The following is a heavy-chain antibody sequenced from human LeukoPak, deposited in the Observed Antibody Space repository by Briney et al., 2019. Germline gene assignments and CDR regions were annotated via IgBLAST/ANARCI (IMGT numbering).Heavy chain of an antibody. J-gene: IGHJ4*02. D-gene: IGHD2-15*01. CDR2: ILGSGGSA. V-gene: IGHV3-23*01. Sequence: GSLRLSCTASGFAFGSYAMYWGRQAPGKGLEGVSGILGSGGSAHYADSVKGRFTISRDNSKNTVYLEMNRLGVEDTAVYYCAKTTVGYSSGRFPGWPADYWGQGTLVTVSS. CDR3: AKTTVGYSSGRFPGWPADY. CDR1: GFAFGSYA.